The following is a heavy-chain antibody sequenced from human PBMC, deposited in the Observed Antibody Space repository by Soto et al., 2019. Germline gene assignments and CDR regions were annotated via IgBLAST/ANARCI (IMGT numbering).Heavy chain of an antibody. D-gene: IGHD3-10*01. CDR2: ISGSGGST. J-gene: IGHJ4*02. Sequence: PGGSLRLSCAASGFTFSSYAMSWVRQAPGKGLEWVSAISGSGGSTYYADSVKGRFTISRDNSKNTLYLQMNSLRAEDTAVYYRAKDLGPMVRGVITRIYYFDYWGQGTPVTVSS. CDR1: GFTFSSYA. V-gene: IGHV3-23*01. CDR3: AKDLGPMVRGVITRIYYFDY.